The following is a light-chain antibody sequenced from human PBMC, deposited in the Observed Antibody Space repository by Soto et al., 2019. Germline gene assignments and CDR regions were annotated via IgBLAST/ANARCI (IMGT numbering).Light chain of an antibody. J-gene: IGLJ2*01. CDR1: SSDVGDYNY. CDR2: DVN. CDR3: CSYAGSHTFV. Sequence: QSALTQPRSVSGSPGRSVTISCTGTSSDVGDYNYVSWYQQHPGKAPKLMIYDVNQRPSGVPDRFSGSKSGNTASLTISGLQAEDEADYYCCSYAGSHTFVFGGGTKLTVL. V-gene: IGLV2-11*01.